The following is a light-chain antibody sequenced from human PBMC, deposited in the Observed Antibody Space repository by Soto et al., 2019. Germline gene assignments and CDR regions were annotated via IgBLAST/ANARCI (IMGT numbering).Light chain of an antibody. CDR3: SSYTSSYYV. J-gene: IGLJ1*01. V-gene: IGLV2-14*01. CDR1: SSDVGGYNY. Sequence: QSVLTQPASVSGSPGQSITISCTGTSSDVGGYNYVPWYQQHPGKAPKLMIYDVSNRPSGVSNRFSGSKSGNTASLTISGLQAEDEADYYCSSYTSSYYVFGTGTRSPS. CDR2: DVS.